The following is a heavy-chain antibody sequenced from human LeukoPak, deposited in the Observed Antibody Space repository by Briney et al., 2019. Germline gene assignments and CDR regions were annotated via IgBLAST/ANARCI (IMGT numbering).Heavy chain of an antibody. D-gene: IGHD3-10*01. Sequence: ASVKVSCKASGYTFTSYGITWVRQAPGQGLEWMGWISAYNGNTHSAQKLQGRVTMTTDTSTSTAYMDLRSLRSDDTAVYYCARDQFYRPYRGEAISFDYWGQGTLVTVSS. CDR1: GYTFTSYG. V-gene: IGHV1-18*01. CDR2: ISAYNGNT. CDR3: ARDQFYRPYRGEAISFDY. J-gene: IGHJ4*02.